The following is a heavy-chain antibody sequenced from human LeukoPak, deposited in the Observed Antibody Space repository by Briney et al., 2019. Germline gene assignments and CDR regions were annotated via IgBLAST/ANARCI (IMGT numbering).Heavy chain of an antibody. D-gene: IGHD4-17*01. CDR1: GYNLSGYG. CDR2: VSAYNGNT. Sequence: ATVKVSCKASGYNLSGYGFSWVRQAPGQGLEWMGWVSAYNGNTKYAQNYQGRVTMTTDTSTSTAYMELRSLRSDDTAVYYCARGGGSYGDYSLWLGYWGQGTLVTVSS. V-gene: IGHV1-18*01. J-gene: IGHJ4*02. CDR3: ARGGGSYGDYSLWLGY.